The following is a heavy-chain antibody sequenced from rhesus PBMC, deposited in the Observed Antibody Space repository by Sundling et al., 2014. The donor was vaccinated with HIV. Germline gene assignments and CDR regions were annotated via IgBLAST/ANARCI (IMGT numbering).Heavy chain of an antibody. CDR3: ASYTPSSGSFDY. D-gene: IGHD6-31*01. Sequence: QVQLQESGPGLVKPSETLSVTCAVSGGSIRSSYWSWIRQAPGKGLEWVGYISGHSGSTDYNPSLKSRVTISTDTSKNQFSLKLSSVTATDTAVYFCASYTPSSGSFDYWGQGVLVTVSS. J-gene: IGHJ4*01. CDR2: ISGHSGST. V-gene: IGHV4-165*01. CDR1: GGSIRSSY.